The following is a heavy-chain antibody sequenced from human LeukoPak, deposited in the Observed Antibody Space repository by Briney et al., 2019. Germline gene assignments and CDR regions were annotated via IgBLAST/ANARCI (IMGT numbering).Heavy chain of an antibody. J-gene: IGHJ5*02. Sequence: GESLKISCTGSGYSFTSYWIGWVRQMPGKGLEWMGIIYPCDSDARYGPSFQGQVTISSDKSINTAYLQWSSLKVSYTAMYYCARLAGLRLGELLPWGQGTLVTVSS. V-gene: IGHV5-51*01. D-gene: IGHD3-16*01. CDR1: GYSFTSYW. CDR3: ARLAGLRLGELLP. CDR2: IYPCDSDA.